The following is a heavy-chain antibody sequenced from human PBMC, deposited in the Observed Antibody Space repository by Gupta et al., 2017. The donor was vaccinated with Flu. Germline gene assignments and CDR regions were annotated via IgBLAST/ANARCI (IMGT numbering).Heavy chain of an antibody. J-gene: IGHJ3*02. CDR2: INHSGST. D-gene: IGHD1-26*01. CDR3: ARSDIVGATSSDAFDI. CDR1: GGSFSGYY. Sequence: QVQLQPWGAGLLKPSETLSLTCAVYGGSFSGYYWSWIRQPPGKGLEWIGEINHSGSTNYNPSLKSRVTISVDTSKNQFSLKLSSVTAADTAVYYCARSDIVGATSSDAFDIWGQGTMVTVAS. V-gene: IGHV4-34*01.